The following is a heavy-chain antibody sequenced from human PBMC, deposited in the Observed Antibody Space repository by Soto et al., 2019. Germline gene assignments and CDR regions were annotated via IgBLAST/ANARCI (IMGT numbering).Heavy chain of an antibody. CDR3: ARAQYGDYLGY. Sequence: EVQLVESGGGLVRPGGSLRLSCAASKFTFGDYWMHWVRQAPGKGLVWVSDISSDGSGTNYADSVKGRFTISRDNAKNTLYLQLNSLRAEDTAVYYCARAQYGDYLGYWGQGTLVTVSS. V-gene: IGHV3-74*01. CDR2: ISSDGSGT. J-gene: IGHJ4*02. CDR1: KFTFGDYW. D-gene: IGHD4-17*01.